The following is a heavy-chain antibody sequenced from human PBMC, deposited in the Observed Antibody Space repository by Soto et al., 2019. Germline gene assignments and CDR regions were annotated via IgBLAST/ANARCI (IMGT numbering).Heavy chain of an antibody. CDR2: ISYDGSNK. J-gene: IGHJ6*02. Sequence: GGSLRLSCAASGFTFSSYGMHWVRQAPGKGLEWVAVISYDGSNKYYADSVKGRFTISRDNSKNTLYLQMNSLRAEDTAVYYCEKAYSSSDGMDVWGQGTTVTVSS. V-gene: IGHV3-30*18. D-gene: IGHD6-6*01. CDR1: GFTFSSYG. CDR3: EKAYSSSDGMDV.